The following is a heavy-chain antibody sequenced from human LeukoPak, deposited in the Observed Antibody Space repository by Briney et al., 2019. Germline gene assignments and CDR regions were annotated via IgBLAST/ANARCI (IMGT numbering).Heavy chain of an antibody. V-gene: IGHV4-39*01. CDR3: ARHISSLSSAYRY. D-gene: IGHD2-2*01. Sequence: SETLSLTCSVSVDSISSGNYFWGWIRQPPGKGLEWIGNIHSSGTTYYSSSLRSRATMSIDLSENQFSLRMNSVTAADTAIYYCARHISSLSSAYRYWGQGTQVTVSS. CDR1: VDSISSGNYF. CDR2: IHSSGTT. J-gene: IGHJ4*02.